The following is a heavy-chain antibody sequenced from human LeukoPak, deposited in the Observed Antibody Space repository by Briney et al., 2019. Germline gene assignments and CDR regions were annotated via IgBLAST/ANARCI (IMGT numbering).Heavy chain of an antibody. V-gene: IGHV1-46*01. Sequence: ASVKVSCKASGYTFTSYYMHWVRQAPGQGLEWMGIINPSGGSTSYAQKFQGRVTMTRDTSMSTVYMELSSLRSEDTAVYYCARDMSPIAAAGGLDAFDIWGQGTMVPSLQ. CDR1: GYTFTSYY. J-gene: IGHJ3*02. CDR3: ARDMSPIAAAGGLDAFDI. CDR2: INPSGGST. D-gene: IGHD6-13*01.